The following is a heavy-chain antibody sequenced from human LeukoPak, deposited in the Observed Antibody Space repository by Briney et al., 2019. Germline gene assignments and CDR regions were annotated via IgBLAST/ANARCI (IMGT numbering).Heavy chain of an antibody. CDR1: GFTFSSYA. V-gene: IGHV3-23*01. D-gene: IGHD3-10*01. Sequence: GGSLRLSCAASGFTFSSYAMSWVRQAPGKGLEWVAAISGSGGSTYYADSVKGRFTISRDNSKNTLYLQMNSLRAEDTAVYYCAKGITMVRGVNFDYWGQGTLVTVSS. CDR2: ISGSGGST. CDR3: AKGITMVRGVNFDY. J-gene: IGHJ4*02.